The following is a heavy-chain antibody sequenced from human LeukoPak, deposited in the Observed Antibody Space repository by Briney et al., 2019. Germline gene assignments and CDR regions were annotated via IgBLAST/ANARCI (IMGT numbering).Heavy chain of an antibody. CDR1: GFTFSSYA. J-gene: IGHJ3*02. Sequence: GGSLRLSCAASGFTFSSYAMSWVRQAPGKGLEWVSATSGSGGSTYYADSVKGRFTISRDNSKNTLYLQMNSLRAEDTAVYYCAKDLHYDSSGYVAFDIWGQGTMVTVSS. V-gene: IGHV3-23*01. CDR2: TSGSGGST. D-gene: IGHD3-22*01. CDR3: AKDLHYDSSGYVAFDI.